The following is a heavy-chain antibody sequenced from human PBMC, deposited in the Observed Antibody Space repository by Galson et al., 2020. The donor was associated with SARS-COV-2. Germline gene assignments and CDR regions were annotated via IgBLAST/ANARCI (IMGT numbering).Heavy chain of an antibody. CDR1: GFTFSSYG. Sequence: QAGGSLRLSCAASGFTFSSYGMHWVRQPPGKGLEWVAVIWYDGSNKYYADSVKGRFTISRDNSKNTLYLQMNSMRAEDTAVYYCAREQNEDYYYGMDVWGQGTTVTVSS. CDR2: IWYDGSNK. V-gene: IGHV3-33*08. D-gene: IGHD1-1*01. J-gene: IGHJ6*02. CDR3: AREQNEDYYYGMDV.